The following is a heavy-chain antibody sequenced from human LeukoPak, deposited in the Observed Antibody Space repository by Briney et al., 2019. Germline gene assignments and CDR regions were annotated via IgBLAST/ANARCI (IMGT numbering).Heavy chain of an antibody. Sequence: GGSLRLSCAASGFTFSSYAMSWVRQAPGKGLEWVSAISGSGGSTYYADSVKGRFTISRGNSKNTLYLQMNSLRAEDTAVYYCAKLMMVVIVIDYWGQGTLVTVSS. CDR2: ISGSGGST. D-gene: IGHD2-21*01. CDR3: AKLMMVVIVIDY. V-gene: IGHV3-23*01. CDR1: GFTFSSYA. J-gene: IGHJ4*02.